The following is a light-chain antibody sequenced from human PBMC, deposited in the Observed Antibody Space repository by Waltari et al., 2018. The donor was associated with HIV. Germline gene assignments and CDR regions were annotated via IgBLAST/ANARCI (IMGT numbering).Light chain of an antibody. CDR1: QLGSYT. CDR2: DAS. CDR3: QVWDSSSDQGV. J-gene: IGLJ2*01. V-gene: IGLV3-21*02. Sequence: SYVLTQPPPGSVAPGQPARITPGGNQLGSYTGPWYQQKPGQAPVVVVNDASDRPSGIPERFSGSNSGNTATLTISSVEAGDEADYYCQVWDSSSDQGVFGGGTKLTVL.